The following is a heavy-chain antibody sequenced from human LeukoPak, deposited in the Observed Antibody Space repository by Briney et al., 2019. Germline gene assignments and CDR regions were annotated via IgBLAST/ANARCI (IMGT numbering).Heavy chain of an antibody. CDR2: VSYDGSNK. D-gene: IGHD6-13*01. CDR1: GFTFSSYA. Sequence: GGSLKLSCATSGFTFSSYAMHWVRQAPGKGLEWVALVSYDGSNKNYADSVKGRFTISRDNSKNTLFLQMNSLRVEDTAVYYCARVLYTSTWYSKYIDYWGQGTLVTVSS. CDR3: ARVLYTSTWYSKYIDY. V-gene: IGHV3-30-3*01. J-gene: IGHJ4*02.